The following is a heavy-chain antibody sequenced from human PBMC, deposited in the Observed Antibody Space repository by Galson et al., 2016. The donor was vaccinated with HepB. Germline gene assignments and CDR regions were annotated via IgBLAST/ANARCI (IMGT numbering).Heavy chain of an antibody. J-gene: IGHJ4*02. CDR2: INPYNGNI. D-gene: IGHD6-19*01. V-gene: IGHV1-18*04. CDR3: ARRYSSGWYVYFDY. CDR1: DYTFTTYA. Sequence: SVKVSCKASDYTFTTYAITWVRQAPGQGLEWMGWINPYNGNIKYAQKVQGRVTMTTDTSMSTAYMELRSLRFDDTAVYYCARRYSSGWYVYFDYWGQGTLVTVSS.